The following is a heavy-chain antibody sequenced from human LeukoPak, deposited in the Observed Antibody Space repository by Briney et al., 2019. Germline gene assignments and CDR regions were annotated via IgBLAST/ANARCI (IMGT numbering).Heavy chain of an antibody. D-gene: IGHD4-17*01. CDR3: GRWNQVTTCIDY. V-gene: IGHV4-59*08. CDR1: GGILNSFY. J-gene: IGHJ4*02. CDR2: VYYTGST. Sequence: ASETLSLTCSVSGGILNSFYWTWIPQPPGKGLEYIGYVYYTGSTNYNPSLKSRVSLREDTSRNQLSVKLTFFTAADTAVYYCGRWNQVTTCIDYWGQGILVAVSS.